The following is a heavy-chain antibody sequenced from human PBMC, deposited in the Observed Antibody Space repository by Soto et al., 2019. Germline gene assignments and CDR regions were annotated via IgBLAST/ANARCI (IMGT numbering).Heavy chain of an antibody. J-gene: IGHJ3*02. CDR3: ASPKYYDFWSGYPPDAFDI. Sequence: PGESLKISCKGSGYSFTSYWISWVRQMPGKGLEWMGRIDPSDSYTNYSPSFQGHVTISADKSISTAYLQWSSLKASDTAMYYCASPKYYDFWSGYPPDAFDIWGQGTMVTVSS. CDR1: GYSFTSYW. V-gene: IGHV5-10-1*01. D-gene: IGHD3-3*01. CDR2: IDPSDSYT.